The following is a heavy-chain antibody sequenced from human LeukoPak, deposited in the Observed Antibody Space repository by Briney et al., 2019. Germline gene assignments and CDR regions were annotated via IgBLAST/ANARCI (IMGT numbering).Heavy chain of an antibody. CDR3: AKDLGPWLPLPQH. CDR2: IKQDGSEK. CDR1: GFTFSSYW. V-gene: IGHV3-7*01. J-gene: IGHJ1*01. D-gene: IGHD5-12*01. Sequence: PGRSLRLSCAASGFTFSSYWMSWVRQAPGKGLEWVANIKQDGSEKYYVDSVKGRFTISRDNAKNSLYLQMNSLRAEDTAVYYCAKDLGPWLPLPQHWGQGTLVTVSS.